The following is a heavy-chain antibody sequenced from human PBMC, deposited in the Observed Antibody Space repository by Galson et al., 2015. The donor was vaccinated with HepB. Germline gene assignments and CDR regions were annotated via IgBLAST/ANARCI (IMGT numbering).Heavy chain of an antibody. CDR1: GLNCSNAS. CDR3: QTEAYDILTGYLFDY. D-gene: IGHD3-9*01. CDR2: IKSQTDGETA. V-gene: IGHV3-15*01. Sequence: SLRPSCAVSGLNCSNASMSRVRPHPRKGLEWVGRIKSQTDGETADYAAPVKGRFTISRDDSKNTVYLQMISLKTEDTVVFFCQTEAYDILTGYLFDYWGQGTLVTVSS. J-gene: IGHJ4*02.